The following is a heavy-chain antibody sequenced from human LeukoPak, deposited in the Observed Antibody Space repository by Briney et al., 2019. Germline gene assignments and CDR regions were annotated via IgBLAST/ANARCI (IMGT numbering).Heavy chain of an antibody. CDR1: GGTFSSYT. V-gene: IGHV1-69*06. CDR2: IIPIFGTT. J-gene: IGHJ3*02. D-gene: IGHD2-21*02. CDR3: ARTVVVTAEHAFDI. Sequence: GASVKVSCKASGGTFSSYTISWVRQAPGQGLEWRGGIIPIFGTTNYAQKFQGRVTITADKSTSTAYMELSSLRSEDTAMYYCARTVVVTAEHAFDIWGQGTMVTVSS.